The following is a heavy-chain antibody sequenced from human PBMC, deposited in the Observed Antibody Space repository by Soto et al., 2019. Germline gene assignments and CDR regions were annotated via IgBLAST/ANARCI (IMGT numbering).Heavy chain of an antibody. J-gene: IGHJ4*02. CDR2: IYYSGST. V-gene: IGHV4-61*08. CDR1: GGSISSGGYS. CDR3: ARDYYDSSGRPTIDY. Sequence: SETLSLTCAVSGGSISSGGYSWSWIRQPPGKGLEWIGYIYYSGSTNYNPSLKSRVTISVDTSKNQFSLKLSSVTAADTAVYYCARDYYDSSGRPTIDYWGQGTLVTVSS. D-gene: IGHD3-22*01.